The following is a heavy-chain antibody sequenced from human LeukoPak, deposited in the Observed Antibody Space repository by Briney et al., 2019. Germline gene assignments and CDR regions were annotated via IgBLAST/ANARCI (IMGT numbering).Heavy chain of an antibody. CDR3: VRDGEGVAISVNYWFDP. Sequence: ASVKVSCKASGFTFTSYDINWVRQASGQGLEWMGWMNPNNGNTGYAQKFQGRVTMARDTSISTAYMELRGLRSEDTAVYYCVRDGEGVAISVNYWFDPWGQGTLVTVSS. V-gene: IGHV1-8*01. CDR1: GFTFTSYD. D-gene: IGHD3-10*01. CDR2: MNPNNGNT. J-gene: IGHJ5*02.